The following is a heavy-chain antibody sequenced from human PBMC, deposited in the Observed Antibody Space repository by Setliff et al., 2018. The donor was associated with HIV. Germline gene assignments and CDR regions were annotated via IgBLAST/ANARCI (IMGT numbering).Heavy chain of an antibody. J-gene: IGHJ1*01. CDR2: IKSKADGETT. CDR1: GFSFSNAW. V-gene: IGHV3-15*01. Sequence: GGSLRLSCAASGFSFSNAWMNWVRQAPGKGLEWVGRIKSKADGETTDYAAPVKGRFTISRDDSNHTVYLQMNSLKTEDTAVYYCTTGFGKYCGWGQGTLVTVS. D-gene: IGHD2-21*01. CDR3: TTGFGKYCG.